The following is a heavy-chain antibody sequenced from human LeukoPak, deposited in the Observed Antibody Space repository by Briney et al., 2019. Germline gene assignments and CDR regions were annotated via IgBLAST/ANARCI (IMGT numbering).Heavy chain of an antibody. Sequence: SETLSLTCSTSGDSITTNSYWWGWIRQSPGKGLEWIGSIYSSGNSYYNPSLKSRATISPDTSKNQYSLRLTSVTAADTAVYYCARRGIWDLQIDNWFDPWGQGILVTVSS. J-gene: IGHJ5*02. D-gene: IGHD3-16*01. V-gene: IGHV4-39*01. CDR1: GDSITTNSYW. CDR3: ARRGIWDLQIDNWFDP. CDR2: IYSSGNS.